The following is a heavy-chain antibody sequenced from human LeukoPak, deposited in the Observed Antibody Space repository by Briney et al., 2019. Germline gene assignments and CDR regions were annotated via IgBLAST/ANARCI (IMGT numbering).Heavy chain of an antibody. V-gene: IGHV3-30*18. CDR3: AKGDYDSSGYRGTHYYYYGMDV. D-gene: IGHD3-22*01. CDR2: ISYDGSNK. J-gene: IGHJ6*02. Sequence: PGGSLRLSCAASGFTFSSYGMHWVRQAPGKGLEWVAVISYDGSNKYYADSVKGRFTISRDNSKNTLYLQMNSLRAEDTAVYYCAKGDYDSSGYRGTHYYYYGMDVWGQGTTVTVSS. CDR1: GFTFSSYG.